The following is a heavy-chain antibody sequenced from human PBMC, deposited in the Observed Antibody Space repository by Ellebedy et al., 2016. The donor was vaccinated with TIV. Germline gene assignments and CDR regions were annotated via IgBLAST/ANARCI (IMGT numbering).Heavy chain of an antibody. V-gene: IGHV3-23*01. CDR3: ARGSGVAAGGSRDY. CDR1: GFMFNNYA. Sequence: PGGSLRLSCATSGFMFNNYAMSWVRQAPGKGLEWVATVSATARNTYYPDSVEGRFSISRDESRNTVYLQMSSLSAEDTATYFCARGSGVAAGGSRDYWGQGTLVTVSS. CDR2: VSATARNT. D-gene: IGHD3-10*01. J-gene: IGHJ4*02.